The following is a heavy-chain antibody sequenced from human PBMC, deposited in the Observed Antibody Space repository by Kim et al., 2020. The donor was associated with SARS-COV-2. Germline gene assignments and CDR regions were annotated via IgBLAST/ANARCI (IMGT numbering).Heavy chain of an antibody. J-gene: IGHJ4*02. Sequence: GGSLRLSCAASGFTFSSYAMHWVRQAPGKGLEYVSAISSNGGSTYYANSVKGRFTISRDNSKNTLYLQMGSLRAEDMAVYYCARDGGSYYEGPFDYWGQGTLVTVSS. V-gene: IGHV3-64*01. CDR1: GFTFSSYA. D-gene: IGHD1-26*01. CDR2: ISSNGGST. CDR3: ARDGGSYYEGPFDY.